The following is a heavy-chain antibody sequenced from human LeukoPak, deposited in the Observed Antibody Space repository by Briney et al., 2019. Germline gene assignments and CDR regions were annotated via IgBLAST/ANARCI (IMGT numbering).Heavy chain of an antibody. Sequence: GGSLRLSCAASGFTFSSYAMSWVRQAPGKGLEWVSAISGSGGSTYYADSVKGRFTISRDNSKNTLYLQMNSLRAEDTAVYYCAKESGYCSRGSCYGIAYWGQGTLVTVSS. V-gene: IGHV3-23*01. CDR1: GFTFSSYA. CDR3: AKESGYCSRGSCYGIAY. CDR2: ISGSGGST. J-gene: IGHJ4*02. D-gene: IGHD2-15*01.